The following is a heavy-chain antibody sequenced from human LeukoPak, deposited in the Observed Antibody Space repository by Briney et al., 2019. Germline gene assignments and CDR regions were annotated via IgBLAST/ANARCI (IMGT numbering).Heavy chain of an antibody. CDR3: ARGTEWFGDPKPFDY. CDR2: INPSGGST. V-gene: IGHV1-46*01. CDR1: GGTFSSYA. J-gene: IGHJ4*02. Sequence: ASVTVSCKASGGTFSSYAISWVRQAPGQGLEWMGIINPSGGSTSYAEKFQGRVTMTRDTSTSTVYMELSSLRSEDTAVYYCARGTEWFGDPKPFDYWGQGTLVTVSS. D-gene: IGHD3-10*01.